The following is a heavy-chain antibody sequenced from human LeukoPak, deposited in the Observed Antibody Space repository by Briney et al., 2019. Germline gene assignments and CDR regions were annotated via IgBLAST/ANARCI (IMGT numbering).Heavy chain of an antibody. D-gene: IGHD2-21*01. J-gene: IGHJ3*02. CDR1: GFTFSSYS. CDR3: AKDGHITEGTFDI. V-gene: IGHV3-23*01. CDR2: ISGSGNT. Sequence: GGSLRLSCAASGFTFSSYSMSWVRQAPGKGLEWVSGISGSGNTYYAEAVKGRCTISRDNSKNTLYLQMYRLRADDTAVFYCAKDGHITEGTFDIWGQGTMVTVSS.